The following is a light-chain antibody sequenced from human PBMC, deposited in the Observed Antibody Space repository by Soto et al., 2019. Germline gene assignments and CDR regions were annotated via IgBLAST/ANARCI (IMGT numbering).Light chain of an antibody. CDR2: DAS. CDR3: RQYKNSRT. CDR1: QSVNSN. J-gene: IGKJ1*01. Sequence: ETVMTQSPATLSVSPGERATLSCRASQSVNSNLAWYQQKPGQAPRLLIYDASTRATGIPARFSGSGSETEFTITISSPQSEDSAICYCRQYKNSRTFGQGTKVEIK. V-gene: IGKV3D-15*01.